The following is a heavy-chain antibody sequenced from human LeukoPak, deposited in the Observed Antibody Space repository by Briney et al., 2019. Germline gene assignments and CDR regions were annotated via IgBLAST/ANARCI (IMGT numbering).Heavy chain of an antibody. D-gene: IGHD1-1*01. Sequence: GGSLKLSCAASGFIFDTYGMLWVRQAPGKGLEWVAVIAYDGSNQYHADSVKGRFTISRDNSKNTLYLQMNSLRGEDTAVYYCAKEKAIGTINYGLDVWGQGTTVTVSS. J-gene: IGHJ6*02. CDR2: IAYDGSNQ. CDR3: AKEKAIGTINYGLDV. V-gene: IGHV3-30*18. CDR1: GFIFDTYG.